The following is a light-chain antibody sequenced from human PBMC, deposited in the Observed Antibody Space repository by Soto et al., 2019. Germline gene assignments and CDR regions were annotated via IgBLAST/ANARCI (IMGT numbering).Light chain of an antibody. Sequence: EILLTQSPVTLSLSPGERATLSCRASQNIYINSLAWYQQRPGQAPRLLIYGGSTRATAVPDRFSGSGSGTDFALTISRLEPEDFTVYYCQQYGAPPLTFGPGTKVDIK. J-gene: IGKJ3*01. CDR1: QNIYINS. CDR3: QQYGAPPLT. CDR2: GGS. V-gene: IGKV3-20*01.